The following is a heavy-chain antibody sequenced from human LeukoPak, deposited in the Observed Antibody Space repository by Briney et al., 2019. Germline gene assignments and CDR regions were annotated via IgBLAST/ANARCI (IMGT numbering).Heavy chain of an antibody. Sequence: GGSLRLSCAASGFTFSSYAMSWVRHAPGKGLEWVSAIIGSGGSTSYADSVKGLFSISRYNSKNTLYLQMSSLRAEETAVYYCAKDLDRAMVIGYFDYWGQGTLFTVSS. J-gene: IGHJ4*02. D-gene: IGHD5-18*01. CDR1: GFTFSSYA. V-gene: IGHV3-23*01. CDR3: AKDLDRAMVIGYFDY. CDR2: IIGSGGST.